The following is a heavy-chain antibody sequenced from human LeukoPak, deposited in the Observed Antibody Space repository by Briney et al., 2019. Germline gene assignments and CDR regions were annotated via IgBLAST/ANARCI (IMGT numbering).Heavy chain of an antibody. CDR3: ANRGYSYGVDY. V-gene: IGHV3-23*01. CDR2: ISGSGGST. Sequence: GGSLRLSCAASGFTFSSYAMSWVRQAPGKGLEWVSAISGSGGSTYYADSVEGRFTISRDNSKNTLYLQMNSLRAEDTAVYYCANRGYSYGVDYWGQGTLVTVSS. CDR1: GFTFSSYA. J-gene: IGHJ4*02. D-gene: IGHD5-18*01.